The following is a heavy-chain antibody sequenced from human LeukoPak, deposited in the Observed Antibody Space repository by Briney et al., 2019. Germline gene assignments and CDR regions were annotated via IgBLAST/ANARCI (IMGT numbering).Heavy chain of an antibody. CDR1: GFTFSGYA. Sequence: SGGSLRLSCAASGFTFSGYAMSWVRQAPGKGLEWVSAISGSGGSTYYADSVKGRFTISRDNSKNTLYLQMNSLRAEDTAVYYCAKGFYYGSGSYYNVPFDYWGQGTLVTVSS. CDR3: AKGFYYGSGSYYNVPFDY. CDR2: ISGSGGST. V-gene: IGHV3-23*01. J-gene: IGHJ4*02. D-gene: IGHD3-10*01.